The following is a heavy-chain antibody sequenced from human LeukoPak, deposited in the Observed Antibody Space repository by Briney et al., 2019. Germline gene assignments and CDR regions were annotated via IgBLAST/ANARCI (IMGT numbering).Heavy chain of an antibody. CDR2: IYPRDGST. J-gene: IGHJ4*02. CDR1: GYTFSSNY. CDR3: ARDQEGFDY. Sequence: ASVKVSCKASGYTFSSNYIHWVRQAPGQGLEWMGMIYPRDGSTSYAQKFQGRVAVTRDTSTSTVHMELSGLRSEDTAVYYCARDQEGFDYWGQGTLVTVSS. V-gene: IGHV1-46*01.